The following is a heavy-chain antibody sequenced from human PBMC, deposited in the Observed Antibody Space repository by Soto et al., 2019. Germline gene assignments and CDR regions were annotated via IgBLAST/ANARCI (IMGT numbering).Heavy chain of an antibody. D-gene: IGHD3-3*01. Sequence: GGSLRLSCAASGFTFSSYSMNWVRQAPGKGLEWVSYISSSSSTIYYADSVKGRFTISRDNAKNSPYLQMNSLRDEDTAVYYCARDTYYDCWRGYLCAFDIWGQGTMVTVSS. V-gene: IGHV3-48*02. J-gene: IGHJ3*02. CDR2: ISSSSSTI. CDR1: GFTFSSYS. CDR3: ARDTYYDCWRGYLCAFDI.